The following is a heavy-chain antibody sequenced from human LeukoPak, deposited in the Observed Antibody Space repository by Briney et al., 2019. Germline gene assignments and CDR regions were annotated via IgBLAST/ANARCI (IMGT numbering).Heavy chain of an antibody. CDR3: ARDWEGDSYYYYGMDV. V-gene: IGHV1-18*01. D-gene: IGHD2-21*02. J-gene: IGHJ6*02. CDR2: ISAYNGNT. CDR1: GYTFTSYG. Sequence: GASVKVSCKASGYTFTSYGISWVRQAPGQGLEWVGWISAYNGNTNYAQKLQGRVTMTTDTSTSTAYMELRSLRSDDTAVYYCARDWEGDSYYYYGMDVWGQGTTVTVSS.